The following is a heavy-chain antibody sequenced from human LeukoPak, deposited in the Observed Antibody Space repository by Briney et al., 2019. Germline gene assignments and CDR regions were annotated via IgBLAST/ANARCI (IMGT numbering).Heavy chain of an antibody. D-gene: IGHD3-3*01. CDR3: ARAPYYDFWSGYYWYYYGMDV. V-gene: IGHV1-18*01. J-gene: IGHJ6*02. CDR1: GYTFTSYG. Sequence: ASVKVSCKASGYTFTSYGISWVRQAPGQGLEWMGWISAYNGNTNYAQKLQGRVTMTTDTSTSTAYMELRSLRSDDTAVYYCARAPYYDFWSGYYWYYYGMDVWGHGTTVTVSS. CDR2: ISAYNGNT.